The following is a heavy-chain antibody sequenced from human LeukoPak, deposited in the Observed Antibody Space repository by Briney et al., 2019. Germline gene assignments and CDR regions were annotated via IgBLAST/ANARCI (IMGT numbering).Heavy chain of an antibody. CDR3: ARGRWVNTVTDWFDP. Sequence: EASVKVSCKASGYTFTGYYIHWVRQAPGQGLEWMGGIIPMFGTADYAQKFQGRVTITADESTSTVYMELSSLRSEDTAVYYCARGRWVNTVTDWFDPWGQGSLVTVSS. CDR2: IIPMFGTA. J-gene: IGHJ5*02. V-gene: IGHV1-69*13. CDR1: GYTFTGYY. D-gene: IGHD4-17*01.